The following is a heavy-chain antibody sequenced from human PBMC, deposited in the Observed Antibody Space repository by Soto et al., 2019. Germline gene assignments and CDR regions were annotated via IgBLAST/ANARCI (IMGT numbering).Heavy chain of an antibody. CDR1: GFSFSDYY. CDR2: ISNSGRTI. Sequence: QVQLVESGGGLVKPGGSLRLSCAASGFSFSDYYMSWIRQAPGKGLEWISYISNSGRTIYYADSLKGRFTISRDNAKNSLYLQMNSLRVDDTAMYYCARLPYPWGWFDPWGQVTLVTVSS. J-gene: IGHJ5*02. V-gene: IGHV3-11*01. CDR3: ARLPYPWGWFDP. D-gene: IGHD3-16*01.